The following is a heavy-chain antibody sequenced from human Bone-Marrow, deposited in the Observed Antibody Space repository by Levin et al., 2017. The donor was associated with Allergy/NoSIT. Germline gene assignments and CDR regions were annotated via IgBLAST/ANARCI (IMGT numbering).Heavy chain of an antibody. J-gene: IGHJ4*02. CDR1: GFTFSSHA. D-gene: IGHD4-17*01. CDR2: ISGSGGIT. CDR3: AKGVYDYGDSYEYYFDF. V-gene: IGHV3-23*01. Sequence: GGSLRLSCAASGFTFSSHAMSWVRQAPGKGLEWVSGISGSGGITFYADSVKGRFTISRDKSKNTLYLQMSSLRAVDTAVYYCAKGVYDYGDSYEYYFDFWGQGTLVTVS.